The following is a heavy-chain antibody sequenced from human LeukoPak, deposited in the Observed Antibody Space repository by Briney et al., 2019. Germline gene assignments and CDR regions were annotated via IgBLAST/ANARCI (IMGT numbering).Heavy chain of an antibody. J-gene: IGHJ4*02. V-gene: IGHV3-74*01. Sequence: PGGSLRLSCAASGFTISSYWVHWVRQAPGKGLVWVSRINSDGSSTSYADSVKGRFTISRDNAKNTLYLQMNSLRAEDTAVYYCFRIAVAGTLADYWAQGTLVTVSS. CDR3: FRIAVAGTLADY. CDR2: INSDGSST. D-gene: IGHD6-19*01. CDR1: GFTISSYW.